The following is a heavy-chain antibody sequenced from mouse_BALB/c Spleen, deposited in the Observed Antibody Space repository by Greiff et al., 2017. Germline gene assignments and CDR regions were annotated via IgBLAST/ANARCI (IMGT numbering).Heavy chain of an antibody. D-gene: IGHD2-14*01. Sequence: VKLVESGPGLVAPSQSLSITCTVSGFSLTSYGVHWVRQPPGKGLEWLGVIWAGGSTNYNSALMSRLSISKDNSKSQVFLKMNSLQTDDTAMYYCARDSHGVRRWAMDYWGQGTSVTVSS. CDR3: ARDSHGVRRWAMDY. CDR1: GFSLTSYG. V-gene: IGHV2-9*02. CDR2: IWAGGST. J-gene: IGHJ4*01.